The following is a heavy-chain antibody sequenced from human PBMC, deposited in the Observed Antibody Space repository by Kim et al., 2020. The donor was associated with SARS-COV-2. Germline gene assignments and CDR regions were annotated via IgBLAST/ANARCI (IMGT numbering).Heavy chain of an antibody. Sequence: GGSLRLSCAASGFTFSSYAMSWVRQAPGKGLEWVSAISGSGGSTYYADSVKGRFTISRDNSKNTLYLQMNSLRAEDTAVYYCAKDPRKYYDFWSGYSAQNWFDPWGQGTLVTVSS. D-gene: IGHD3-3*01. V-gene: IGHV3-23*01. J-gene: IGHJ5*02. CDR3: AKDPRKYYDFWSGYSAQNWFDP. CDR1: GFTFSSYA. CDR2: ISGSGGST.